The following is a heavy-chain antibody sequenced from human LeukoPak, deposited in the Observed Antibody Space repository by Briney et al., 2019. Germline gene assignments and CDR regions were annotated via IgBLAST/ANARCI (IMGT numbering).Heavy chain of an antibody. V-gene: IGHV4-61*02. CDR3: ARDREYYDSSGYSDY. J-gene: IGHJ4*02. CDR1: GGSISSGSYY. Sequence: PSETLSLTXTVSGGSISSGSYYWSGIRQPAGKGLEWIERIYTSGSTNYNPSLKSRVTISVDTSKNQFSLKLSSVTAADTAVYYCARDREYYDSSGYSDYWGQGTLVTVSS. CDR2: IYTSGST. D-gene: IGHD3-22*01.